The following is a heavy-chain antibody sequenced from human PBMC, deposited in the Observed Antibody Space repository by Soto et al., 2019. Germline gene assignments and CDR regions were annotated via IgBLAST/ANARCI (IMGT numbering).Heavy chain of an antibody. CDR2: MHYTGFS. CDR1: GGSVSSDY. V-gene: IGHV4-59*02. J-gene: IGHJ6*04. CDR3: ARGGEDIVVVFYAYCDYRYHLAF. Sequence: SETLSLTCSVSGGSVSSDYLTWSRLSPEKGLEWIGYMHYTGFSHYNPSLKSRLTISVDTSKNQFSLKLSSVTAADTAVYYCARGGEDIVVVFYAYCDYRYHLAFRGKGTSVTVSA. D-gene: IGHD2-2*01.